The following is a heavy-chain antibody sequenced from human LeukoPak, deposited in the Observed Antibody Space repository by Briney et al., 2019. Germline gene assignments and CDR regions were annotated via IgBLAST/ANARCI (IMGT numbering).Heavy chain of an antibody. CDR1: GFTFSSYA. V-gene: IGHV3-30-3*01. CDR3: ARELYDFWSDPSLDY. Sequence: GGSLRLSCAASGFTFSSYAMHWVRQAPGKGLEWVAVISYDGSNKYYADSVKGRFTISRDNSKNTMYLQMYSLRAEDTAVYYCARELYDFWSDPSLDYWGQGTLVTVSS. J-gene: IGHJ4*02. D-gene: IGHD3-3*01. CDR2: ISYDGSNK.